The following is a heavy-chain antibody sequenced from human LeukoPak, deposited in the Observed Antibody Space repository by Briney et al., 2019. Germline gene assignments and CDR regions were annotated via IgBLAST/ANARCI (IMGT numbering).Heavy chain of an antibody. CDR3: ARGGYSSSWYHDS. CDR1: GFTFSSYA. D-gene: IGHD6-13*01. Sequence: GGSLRLSCAASGFTFSSYAMNWIRQAPGKGLEWVSSISSSSSYMYYADSVKGRFTISRDNAKNSLYMQVNSLRAEDTAVYYCARGGYSSSWYHDSWGQGTLVTVSS. V-gene: IGHV3-21*01. CDR2: ISSSSSYM. J-gene: IGHJ4*02.